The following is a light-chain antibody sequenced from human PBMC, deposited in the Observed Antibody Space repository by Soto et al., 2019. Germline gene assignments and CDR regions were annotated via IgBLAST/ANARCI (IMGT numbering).Light chain of an antibody. CDR2: EVS. Sequence: QSALTQPASVSGSPGQSITISCTGTSSDVGGYKYVSWYQQHPGKAPKLMIYEVSNRPSGVSNRFSGSMSGNTASLTISGLQAEDEADYYCSSYTSSSTVVFGGGTKLTVL. CDR1: SSDVGGYKY. V-gene: IGLV2-14*01. J-gene: IGLJ2*01. CDR3: SSYTSSSTVV.